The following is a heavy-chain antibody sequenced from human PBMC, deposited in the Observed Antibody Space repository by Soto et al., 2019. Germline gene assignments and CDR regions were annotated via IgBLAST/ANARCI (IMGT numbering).Heavy chain of an antibody. CDR2: IIPIFTTA. CDR1: GGTFSTYA. D-gene: IGHD2-21*02. J-gene: IGHJ4*02. V-gene: IGHV1-69*13. CDR3: ATMSNRSFSGGDDN. Sequence: ASVKVSCKASGGTFSTYAISWVRQAPGQGLEWIGGIIPIFTTANYAQKFQGRLTITADESTTTAYMELSSLRSEDTAMYYCATMSNRSFSGGDDNWGQGTLVTVSS.